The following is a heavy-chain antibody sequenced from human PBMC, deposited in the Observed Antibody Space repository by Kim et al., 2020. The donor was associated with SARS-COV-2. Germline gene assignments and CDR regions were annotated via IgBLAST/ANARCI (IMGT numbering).Heavy chain of an antibody. J-gene: IGHJ6*02. Sequence: SETLSLTCTVSGGSISSYYWSWIRQPPGKGLEWIGYIYYSGSTNYNPSLKSRVTISVDTSKNQFSLKLSSVTAADTAVYYCARLRYYDILTDPGAMDVWGQGTTVTVSS. V-gene: IGHV4-59*01. CDR3: ARLRYYDILTDPGAMDV. CDR2: IYYSGST. D-gene: IGHD3-9*01. CDR1: GGSISSYY.